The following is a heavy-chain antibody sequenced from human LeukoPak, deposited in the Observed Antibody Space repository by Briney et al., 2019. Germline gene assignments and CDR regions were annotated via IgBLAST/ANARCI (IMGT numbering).Heavy chain of an antibody. CDR3: ARDMIQYSSSFDY. CDR1: GIISGTYA. Sequence: TGGSLRLSCAASGIISGTYAMSWVRQVPGKGLEWVAVIWYDGSNKYYADSVKGRFTISRDNSKNTLYLQMNSLRAEDTAVYYCARDMIQYSSSFDYWGQGTLVTVSS. D-gene: IGHD6-6*01. J-gene: IGHJ4*02. CDR2: IWYDGSNK. V-gene: IGHV3-33*08.